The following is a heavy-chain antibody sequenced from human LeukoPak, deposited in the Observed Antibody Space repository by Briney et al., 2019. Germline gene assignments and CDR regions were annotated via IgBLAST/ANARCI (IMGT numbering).Heavy chain of an antibody. CDR2: INQDGSDK. Sequence: GGSLRLSCAASGFTFSSYWMTWVRQAPGKGLEWVANINQDGSDKNYVDSVKGRFTISRDNAKNSLYLQMHSLRVEDTAVYYCARHPDWTLDYWGQGTLVTVSS. CDR3: ARHPDWTLDY. D-gene: IGHD3/OR15-3a*01. J-gene: IGHJ4*02. CDR1: GFTFSSYW. V-gene: IGHV3-7*03.